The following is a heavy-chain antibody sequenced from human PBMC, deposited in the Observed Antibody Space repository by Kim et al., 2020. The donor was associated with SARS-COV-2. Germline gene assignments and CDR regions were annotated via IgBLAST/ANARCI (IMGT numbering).Heavy chain of an antibody. CDR3: AANSGYDGGRFDY. V-gene: IGHV1-58*01. D-gene: IGHD5-12*01. J-gene: IGHJ4*02. Sequence: YAQKFQERVTITRDMSTSTAYMELSSLRSEDTAVYYCAANSGYDGGRFDYWGQGTLVTVSS.